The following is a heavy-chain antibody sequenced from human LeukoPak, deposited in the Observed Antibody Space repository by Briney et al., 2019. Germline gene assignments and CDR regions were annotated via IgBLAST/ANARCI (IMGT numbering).Heavy chain of an antibody. D-gene: IGHD5-24*01. CDR2: IYPGDAET. CDR1: GYSFTSYW. J-gene: IGHJ4*02. Sequence: GESLKISCKGSGYSFTSYWIAWVRQIPGKGLEWMGVIYPGDAETRYSPSFEGPVTISVEKSISTAYLQWSSLKASDTAMYYCVRHSRDGYRTLDYWAREPWSPSPQ. V-gene: IGHV5-51*01. CDR3: VRHSRDGYRTLDY.